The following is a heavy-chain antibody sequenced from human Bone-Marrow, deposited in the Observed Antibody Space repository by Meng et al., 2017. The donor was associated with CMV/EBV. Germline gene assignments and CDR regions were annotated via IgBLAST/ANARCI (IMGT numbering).Heavy chain of an antibody. CDR1: GYTFTCYD. CDR3: ARAPIGGSSWYILLGYYYGMDV. D-gene: IGHD6-13*01. V-gene: IGHV1-8*01. J-gene: IGHJ6*02. CDR2: MNPNSGNT. Sequence: ASVKVSCKASGYTFTCYDSNWVRQATGQGLEWMGWMNPNSGNTSNAQKFQGGVTMTRNTSISTAYMELSSLRSEDTAVYYCARAPIGGSSWYILLGYYYGMDVWGQGTTVTVSS.